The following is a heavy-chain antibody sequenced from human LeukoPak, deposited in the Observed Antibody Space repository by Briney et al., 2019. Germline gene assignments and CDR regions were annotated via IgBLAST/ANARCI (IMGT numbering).Heavy chain of an antibody. V-gene: IGHV1-2*06. CDR2: INPNSGGI. J-gene: IGHJ4*02. CDR3: AREDYYDSSGYFDY. CDR1: GYTFTGYY. D-gene: IGHD3-22*01. Sequence: ASVKVSCKASGYTFTGYYMHWVRQAPGQGLEWMGRINPNSGGINYAQKFQGRVTMTRDTSISTAYMELSRLRSEDTAVYYCAREDYYDSSGYFDYWGQGTLVTVSS.